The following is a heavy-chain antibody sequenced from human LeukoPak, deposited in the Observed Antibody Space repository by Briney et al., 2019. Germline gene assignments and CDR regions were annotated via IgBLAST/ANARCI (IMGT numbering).Heavy chain of an antibody. D-gene: IGHD2-8*02. CDR3: ATYRQVLLPFES. V-gene: IGHV3-23*01. CDR2: IFPSGGEI. Sequence: PGGSLRLSCAASGFIFSSYGMSWVRQAPGKGLEWVSSIFPSGGEIHYADSVRGRFTISRDNSKSTLSLQMNSLRAEDTAIYYCATYRQVLLPFESWGQGTLVTVSS. CDR1: GFIFSSYG. J-gene: IGHJ4*02.